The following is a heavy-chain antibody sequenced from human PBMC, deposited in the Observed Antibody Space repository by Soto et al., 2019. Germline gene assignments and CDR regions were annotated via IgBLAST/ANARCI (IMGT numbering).Heavy chain of an antibody. J-gene: IGHJ6*02. Sequence: ASVKVSCKASGYTFTSYGISWVRQAPGQGLEWMGWISAYNGNTNYAQKLQGRVTMTTDTSTSTAYMELRSLRSDETAVYYCARGTFLVGYCSSTSCYKGMDVWGQGTTATLSS. CDR2: ISAYNGNT. V-gene: IGHV1-18*01. CDR3: ARGTFLVGYCSSTSCYKGMDV. D-gene: IGHD2-2*02. CDR1: GYTFTSYG.